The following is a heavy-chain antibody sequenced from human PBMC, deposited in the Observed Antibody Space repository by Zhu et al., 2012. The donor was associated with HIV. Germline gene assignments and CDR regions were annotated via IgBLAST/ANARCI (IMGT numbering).Heavy chain of an antibody. CDR2: IYTSGST. J-gene: IGHJ3*02. CDR1: GGSISSYY. CDR3: ARGGSSGAFDI. D-gene: IGHD1-26*01. Sequence: QVQLQESGPGLVKPSETLSLTCTVSGGSISSYYWSWIRQPPGKGLEWIGYIYTSGSTNYNPSLKSRVTISVDTSKNQFSLKLSSVTAADTAVYYCARGGSSGAFDIWGQGTMVTVSS. V-gene: IGHV4-4*09.